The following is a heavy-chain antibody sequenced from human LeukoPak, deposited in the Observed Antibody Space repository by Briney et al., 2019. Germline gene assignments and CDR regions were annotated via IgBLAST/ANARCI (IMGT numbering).Heavy chain of an antibody. D-gene: IGHD2-2*01. CDR2: ISGSGVST. CDR1: GFTFSSYA. J-gene: IGHJ4*02. V-gene: IGHV3-23*01. CDR3: AKGGWVGYCSSTSCYWGFDY. Sequence: LGGSLRLSCAASGFTFSSYAMSWVRQAPGKGLEWVSAISGSGVSTYYADSVKGRFTISRDNSKNTLYLQMNSLRAEDTAVYYCAKGGWVGYCSSTSCYWGFDYWGQGTLVTVSS.